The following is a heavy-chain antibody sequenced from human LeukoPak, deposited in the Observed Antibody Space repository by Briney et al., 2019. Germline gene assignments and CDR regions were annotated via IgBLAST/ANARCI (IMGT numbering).Heavy chain of an antibody. CDR3: ARESGRAALGSWVSGYDFWSGYYGLGFRGDHYMDV. Sequence: PGRSLRLSCAASGFTFSSYGMHWVRQAPGKGLEWVAGIWYDGSNKFYADSGKGRFTIARANSKNTLYLQMNSLRAEDTAVYYCARESGRAALGSWVSGYDFWSGYYGLGFRGDHYMDVWGKGTTVTVSS. V-gene: IGHV3-33*01. CDR1: GFTFSSYG. J-gene: IGHJ6*03. CDR2: IWYDGSNK. D-gene: IGHD3-3*01.